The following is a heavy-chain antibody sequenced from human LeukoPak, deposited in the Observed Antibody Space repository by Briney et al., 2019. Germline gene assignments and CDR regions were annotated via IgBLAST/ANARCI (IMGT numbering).Heavy chain of an antibody. D-gene: IGHD5-12*01. J-gene: IGHJ4*02. CDR3: ARENGGYDKGDCYDH. CDR2: ISSSGSTI. CDR1: GFTFSSYE. V-gene: IGHV3-48*03. Sequence: LGGSLRLSCAASGFTFSSYEMNWVRQAPGKGLEWVSYISSSGSTIYYVDSAKGLFIISRDNAKNSLYLQMNSLRAEDTAVYYCARENGGYDKGDCYDHWGQGTLVTVSS.